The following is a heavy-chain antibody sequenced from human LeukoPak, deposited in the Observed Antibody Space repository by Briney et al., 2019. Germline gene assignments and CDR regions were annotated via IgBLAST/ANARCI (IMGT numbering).Heavy chain of an antibody. V-gene: IGHV1-2*02. CDR1: GYTFTGYY. D-gene: IGHD3-22*01. CDR2: INPNSGGT. J-gene: IGHJ6*02. Sequence: GASVKVSCKASGYTFTGYYMHWVRQAPGQGLEWMGWINPNSGGTNYAQKFQGRVTMTRDTSISTAYMELSRLRSDDMAVYYCARPLDYYDSSGYYWDGMDVWGQGTTVTVSS. CDR3: ARPLDYYDSSGYYWDGMDV.